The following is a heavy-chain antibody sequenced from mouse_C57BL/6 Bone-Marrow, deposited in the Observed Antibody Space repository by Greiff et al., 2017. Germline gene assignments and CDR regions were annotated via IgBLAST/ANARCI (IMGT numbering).Heavy chain of an antibody. Sequence: VQLQQSGPELVKPGASVKISCKASGYSFTSYYIHWVKQRPGQGLEWIGWIYPGSGNTKYNEKFKGKATLTADTSSSTAYMQLSSLTSEDSAVYYCARTGGGSSWAWFAYWGQGTLVTVSA. CDR1: GYSFTSYY. V-gene: IGHV1-66*01. CDR3: ARTGGGSSWAWFAY. J-gene: IGHJ3*01. D-gene: IGHD1-1*01. CDR2: IYPGSGNT.